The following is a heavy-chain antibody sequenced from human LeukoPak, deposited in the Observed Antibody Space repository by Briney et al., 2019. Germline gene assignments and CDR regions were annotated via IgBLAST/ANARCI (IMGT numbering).Heavy chain of an antibody. V-gene: IGHV4-59*01. J-gene: IGHJ4*02. CDR1: DDSISDYY. D-gene: IGHD1-26*01. CDR2: IYYSGST. Sequence: PSETLSLTCTVSDDSISDYYRGWIRQPPGKGLEWIGYIYYSGSTNYNPSLKSRVTISVDTSRNQFSLKLSSVTAADTAVYYCARDNPVGATLFDYWGQGTLVTVSS. CDR3: ARDNPVGATLFDY.